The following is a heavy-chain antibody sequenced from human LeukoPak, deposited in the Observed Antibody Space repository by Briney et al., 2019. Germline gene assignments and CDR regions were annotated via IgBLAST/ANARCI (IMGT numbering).Heavy chain of an antibody. V-gene: IGHV4-34*01. CDR2: INHSGST. CDR3: ARVRRWDHGGTNWFDP. Sequence: SETLSLTCAVYGGSFSGYYWSWIRQPPGKGLEWIGEINHSGSTNYNPSLKSRVTISVDTSKNQFSLKLSSVTAADTAVYYCARVRRWDHGGTNWFDPWGQGTLVTVSS. D-gene: IGHD1-26*01. J-gene: IGHJ5*02. CDR1: GGSFSGYY.